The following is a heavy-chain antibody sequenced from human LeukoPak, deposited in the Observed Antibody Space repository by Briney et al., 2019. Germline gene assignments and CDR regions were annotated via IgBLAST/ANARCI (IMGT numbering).Heavy chain of an antibody. CDR3: ARGRIVGATYSWFDP. CDR1: GGSFSGYY. Sequence: PSETLSLTCAVYGGSFSGYYWSWIRQPPGKGLEWIGEINHSGSTNYNPSLKSRVTISVDTSKNQFSLKLSSVTAADTAVYYCARGRIVGATYSWFDPWGQGTLVTVSS. CDR2: INHSGST. J-gene: IGHJ5*02. D-gene: IGHD1-26*01. V-gene: IGHV4-34*01.